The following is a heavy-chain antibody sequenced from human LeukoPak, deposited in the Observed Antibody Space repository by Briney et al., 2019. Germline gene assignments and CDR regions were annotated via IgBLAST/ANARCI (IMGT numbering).Heavy chain of an antibody. V-gene: IGHV4-34*01. CDR3: ARETRLHSGSYSNDAFDI. Sequence: SETLSLTCAVYGGSSSAYYYFWIRQPPGKGLEWIGEINHSGSTNYNPSLKSRVTISVDTSTNQFSLGLSSVTAADTAVYYCARETRLHSGSYSNDAFDIRGQGTMVTVSS. D-gene: IGHD1-26*01. CDR1: GGSSSAYY. CDR2: INHSGST. J-gene: IGHJ3*02.